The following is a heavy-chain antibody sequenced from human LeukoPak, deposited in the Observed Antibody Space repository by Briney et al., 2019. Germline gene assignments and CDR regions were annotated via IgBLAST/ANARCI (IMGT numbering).Heavy chain of an antibody. D-gene: IGHD2-15*01. Sequence: GGSLRLSCAASGFTCSTYAMTWVRQAPGKGLEWISTITSGGSTYYAASVKGRFTISRDNSKNTLYLQMNSLRAEDTAVYYCAKDHSHYCTGSSCYSDYWGQGTLVSVSS. V-gene: IGHV3-23*01. J-gene: IGHJ4*02. CDR3: AKDHSHYCTGSSCYSDY. CDR1: GFTCSTYA. CDR2: ITSGGST.